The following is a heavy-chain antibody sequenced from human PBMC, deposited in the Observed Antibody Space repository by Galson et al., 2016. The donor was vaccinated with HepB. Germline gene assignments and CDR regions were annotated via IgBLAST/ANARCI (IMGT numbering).Heavy chain of an antibody. CDR1: GFTFTTYG. CDR2: ISGSGGYT. V-gene: IGHV3-23*01. Sequence: CAASGFTFTTYGMSWVRQAPGKGLEWVAFISGSGGYTNYADSVKGRFTISRDNSKNTVYLLMNSLRAEDTALYYCAKDGSQTAGYMDVWGTGTTVSVSS. J-gene: IGHJ6*03. CDR3: AKDGSQTAGYMDV. D-gene: IGHD3-10*01.